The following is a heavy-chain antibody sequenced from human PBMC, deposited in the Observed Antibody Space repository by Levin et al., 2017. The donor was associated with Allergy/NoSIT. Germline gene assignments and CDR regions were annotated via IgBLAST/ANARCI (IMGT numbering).Heavy chain of an antibody. CDR1: GFTFSSYS. V-gene: IGHV3-21*01. CDR3: ARLGHSGYDSRGFDP. CDR2: ISSSSSYI. Sequence: LSLTCAASGFTFSSYSMNWVRQAPGKGLEWVSSISSSSSYIYYADSVKGRFTISRDNAKNSLYLQMNSLRAEDTAVYYCARLGHSGYDSRGFDPWGQGTLVTVSS. J-gene: IGHJ5*02. D-gene: IGHD5-12*01.